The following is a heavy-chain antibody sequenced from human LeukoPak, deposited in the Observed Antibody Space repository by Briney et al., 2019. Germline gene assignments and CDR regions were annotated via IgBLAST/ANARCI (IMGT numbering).Heavy chain of an antibody. V-gene: IGHV3-7*01. CDR1: GFTFSSYW. D-gene: IGHD2-2*02. CDR2: IKQDGSEK. Sequence: GGSLRLSCAASGFTFSSYWMSWVRQAPGKGLEWVANIKQDGSEKYYVDSVKGRFTISRDNAKNSLYLQMNSLRAEDTAVYYCARDVVVVPAAIHGYGMDVWGQGTTVTVSS. J-gene: IGHJ6*02. CDR3: ARDVVVVPAAIHGYGMDV.